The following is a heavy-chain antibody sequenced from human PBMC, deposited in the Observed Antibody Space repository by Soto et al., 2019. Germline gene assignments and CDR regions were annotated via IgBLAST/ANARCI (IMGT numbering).Heavy chain of an antibody. Sequence: QVQLVQSGAEVKKPGASVKVSCKASGYTFTSYGISWVRQAPGQGLEWMGWISAYNGNTNYAQKLQGRVTMNTDTSTSTAYMELRSLRSDDTAVYYCARDLIVIAYGSGTNLGGYWGQGTLVTVSS. CDR1: GYTFTSYG. V-gene: IGHV1-18*01. J-gene: IGHJ4*02. CDR3: ARDLIVIAYGSGTNLGGY. D-gene: IGHD3-10*01. CDR2: ISAYNGNT.